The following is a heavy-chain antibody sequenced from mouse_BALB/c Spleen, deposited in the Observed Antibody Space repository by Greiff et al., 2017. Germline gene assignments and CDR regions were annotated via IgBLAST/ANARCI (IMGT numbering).Heavy chain of an antibody. D-gene: IGHD1-1*01. CDR2: ISYSGST. Sequence: VQLQQSGPGLVKPSQSLSLTCTVTGYSITSDYAWNWIRQFPGNKLEWMGYISYSGSTSYNPSLKSRISITRDTSKNQFFLQLNSVTTEDTATYYCARKVDSNCYAMDYWGQGTSVTVSS. CDR1: GYSITSDYA. CDR3: ARKVDSNCYAMDY. J-gene: IGHJ4*01. V-gene: IGHV3-2*02.